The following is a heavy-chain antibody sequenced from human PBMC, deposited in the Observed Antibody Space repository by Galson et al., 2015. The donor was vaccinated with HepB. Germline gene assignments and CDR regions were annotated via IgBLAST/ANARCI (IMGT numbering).Heavy chain of an antibody. CDR2: IWYDGSNK. D-gene: IGHD6-19*01. CDR3: ARVLYSSGWFLNFDY. Sequence: SLRLSCAASGFTFSRYGMHWVRQAPGKGLEWVAVIWYDGSNKYYADSVKGRFTISRDNSKNTLYLQMNSLRAEDTAVYYCARVLYSSGWFLNFDYWGQGTLVTVSS. J-gene: IGHJ4*02. CDR1: GFTFSRYG. V-gene: IGHV3-33*01.